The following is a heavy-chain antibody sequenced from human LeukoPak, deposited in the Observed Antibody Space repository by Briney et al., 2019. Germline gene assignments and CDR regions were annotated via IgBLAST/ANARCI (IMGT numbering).Heavy chain of an antibody. CDR1: GFTFSSYG. J-gene: IGHJ6*02. V-gene: IGHV3-30*18. Sequence: GGSLRLSCAASGFTFSSYGMHWLRQAPGKGLEGVAVISYVGSNKYYADSVKGRFTISRHNSKNTLYLQMNSMRAEDTAVYHCAKDLGGHDSGTRGSGMDVWGQGTTVTVSS. CDR3: AKDLGGHDSGTRGSGMDV. CDR2: ISYVGSNK. D-gene: IGHD4-17*01.